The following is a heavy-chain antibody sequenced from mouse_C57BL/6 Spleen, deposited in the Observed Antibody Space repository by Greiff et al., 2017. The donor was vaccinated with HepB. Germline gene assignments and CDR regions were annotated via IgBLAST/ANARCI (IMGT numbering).Heavy chain of an antibody. J-gene: IGHJ2*01. V-gene: IGHV5-4*03. CDR1: GFTFSSYA. Sequence: EVKLMESGGGLVKPGGSLKLSCAASGFTFSSYAMSWVRQTPEKRLEWVASISDGGSYTYYPDNVKGRFTISRDNAKNNLYLQMSHLKSEDTAMYYCARVGGSVVPIDYWGQGTTLTVSS. CDR2: ISDGGSYT. D-gene: IGHD1-1*01. CDR3: ARVGGSVVPIDY.